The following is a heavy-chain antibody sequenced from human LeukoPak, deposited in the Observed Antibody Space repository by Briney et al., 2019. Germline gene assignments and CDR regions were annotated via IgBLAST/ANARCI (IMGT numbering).Heavy chain of an antibody. V-gene: IGHV3-33*01. CDR2: IWYDGSNK. CDR3: ARPSPPFIALFDY. Sequence: GRSLRLSCAASGFTFSSYGMHWVRQAPGKGLEWVAVIWYDGSNKYYADSVKGRFTISRDNAKNTLYLQINSLRAEDTAVYYCARPSPPFIALFDYWGQGTLVTVSS. CDR1: GFTFSSYG. J-gene: IGHJ4*02. D-gene: IGHD6-13*01.